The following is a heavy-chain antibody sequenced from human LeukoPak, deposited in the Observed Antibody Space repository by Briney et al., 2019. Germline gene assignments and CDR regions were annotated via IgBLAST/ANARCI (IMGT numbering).Heavy chain of an antibody. CDR1: GFTFSSYE. D-gene: IGHD1-14*01. CDR3: ARDHREGHGMDV. Sequence: GGSLRLSCAASGFTFSSYEMNWVRQAPGKGLEWVSYISSSGSTIYYADSVKGRFAISRDNAKNSLYLQMNSLRAEDTAVYYCARDHREGHGMDVWGKGTTVTVSS. V-gene: IGHV3-48*03. CDR2: ISSSGSTI. J-gene: IGHJ6*04.